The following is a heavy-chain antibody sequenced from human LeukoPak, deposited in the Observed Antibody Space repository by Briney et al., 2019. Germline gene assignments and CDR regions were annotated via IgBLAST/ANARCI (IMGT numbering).Heavy chain of an antibody. CDR1: GYTFTNYD. CDR3: ARGGRYCSGASCYDY. D-gene: IGHD2-15*01. Sequence: ASVKVSCKASGYTFTNYDINWVRQATGQGLEWMGWMNPNSGNTDYAQKFQGRVTMTRNTSISTAYMELSSLRSEDTAVYYCARGGRYCSGASCYDYWGQGTLVTVSS. V-gene: IGHV1-8*01. CDR2: MNPNSGNT. J-gene: IGHJ4*02.